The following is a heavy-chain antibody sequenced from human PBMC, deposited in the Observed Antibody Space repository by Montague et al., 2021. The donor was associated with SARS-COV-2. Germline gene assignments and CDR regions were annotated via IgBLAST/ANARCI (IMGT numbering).Heavy chain of an antibody. CDR1: GGSISSYY. CDR2: IYYSGST. D-gene: IGHD5-12*01. J-gene: IGHJ2*01. Sequence: SETLSLTCTVSGGSISSYYWNWIRQSPGKGLEWIGYIYYSGSTKXNPSFKCRVTMLVDTSKRQMSLRLNSVTAADTAVYYCAGDRGRFWHFDLWGRGTLVTVSS. V-gene: IGHV4-59*01. CDR3: AGDRGRFWHFDL.